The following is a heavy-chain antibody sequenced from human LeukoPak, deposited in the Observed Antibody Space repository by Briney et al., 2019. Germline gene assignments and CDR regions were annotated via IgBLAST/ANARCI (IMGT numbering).Heavy chain of an antibody. J-gene: IGHJ6*02. CDR2: ISSSSSTI. V-gene: IGHV3-11*04. D-gene: IGHD3-3*01. Sequence: GGSLRLSCTASGFTFSDYYMSWIRQAPGKGLEWVSYISSSSSTIYYADSVKGRFTISRDNAKNSLYLQMNSLRDEDTAVYYCARAWITIFGVDDYYGMDVWGQGTTVTVSS. CDR3: ARAWITIFGVDDYYGMDV. CDR1: GFTFSDYY.